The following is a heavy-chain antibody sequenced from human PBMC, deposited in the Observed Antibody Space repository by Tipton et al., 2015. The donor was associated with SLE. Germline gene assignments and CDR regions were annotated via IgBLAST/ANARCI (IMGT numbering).Heavy chain of an antibody. J-gene: IGHJ4*02. V-gene: IGHV1-69*05. CDR1: GGTFNTYA. CDR3: ARGGFSNSWRFDY. CDR2: IIPSLGMP. D-gene: IGHD6-13*01. Sequence: QSGPEVKKPGSSVKVSCKASGGTFNTYAISWIRQAPGQGLEWMGGIIPSLGMPNYSQKFQGRLTISTDESTSTAYMDLSSLRSDDTAVYFCARGGFSNSWRFDYWGQGTVVTVSS.